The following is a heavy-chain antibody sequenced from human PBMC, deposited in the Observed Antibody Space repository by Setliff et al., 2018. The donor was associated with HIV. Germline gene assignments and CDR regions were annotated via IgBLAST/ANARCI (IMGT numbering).Heavy chain of an antibody. V-gene: IGHV4-34*01. CDR1: GESFSDYY. J-gene: IGHJ6*03. Sequence: SETLSLTCAVYGESFSDYYWSWIRQPPGKGLEWIGESTHSGSTNYNPSLKSRVTISVDTSKNQFSLKLTSVTAADTAVYYCARGRDYVWGGYRPRRYYYYNMDVWGQGTLVTVSS. CDR2: STHSGST. D-gene: IGHD3-16*02. CDR3: ARGRDYVWGGYRPRRYYYYNMDV.